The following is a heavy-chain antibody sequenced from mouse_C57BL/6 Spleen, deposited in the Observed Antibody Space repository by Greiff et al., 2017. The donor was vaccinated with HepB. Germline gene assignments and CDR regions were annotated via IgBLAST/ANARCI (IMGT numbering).Heavy chain of an antibody. J-gene: IGHJ3*01. D-gene: IGHD1-1*01. CDR2: INPGSGGT. CDR1: GYAFTNYL. Sequence: VQLQQSGTELIRPGTSVKVSCKASGYAFTNYLIEWVKQRPGPGLEWIGVINPGSGGTNYNEKFKGKATLTADKSSSTAYMHLSSLTSEDTAVYFCARSQFITTGFAYWGQGTLVTVSA. V-gene: IGHV1-54*01. CDR3: ARSQFITTGFAY.